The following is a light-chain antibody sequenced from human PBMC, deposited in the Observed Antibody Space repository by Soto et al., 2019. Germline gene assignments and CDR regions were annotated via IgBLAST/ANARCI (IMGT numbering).Light chain of an antibody. CDR1: QSVGGY. Sequence: EIVLTQSPGTLSLSPGERATLSCRASQSVGGYLVWYQQKPGQAPRLLIYDASNRATGIPARFSGSGSGTDFTLTIDSLAPEDVAVYYCQRRSNSITFGQGTRLEIK. CDR2: DAS. V-gene: IGKV3-11*01. CDR3: QRRSNSIT. J-gene: IGKJ5*01.